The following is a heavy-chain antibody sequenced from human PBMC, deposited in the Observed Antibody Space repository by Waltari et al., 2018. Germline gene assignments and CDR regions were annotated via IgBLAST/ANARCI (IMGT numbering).Heavy chain of an antibody. CDR2: IYSGGST. Sequence: EVQLVESGGGWIQPGGSLRLSCAASGSTVSSNYISWVPLAPGKGLEWVSVIYSGGSTYYADSVKGRFTISRDNSKNTLYLQMNSLRAEDTAVYYCARGPPLYSSGYYYDDWGQGTLVTVSS. V-gene: IGHV3-53*01. CDR3: ARGPPLYSSGYYYDD. CDR1: GSTVSSNY. D-gene: IGHD3-22*01. J-gene: IGHJ4*02.